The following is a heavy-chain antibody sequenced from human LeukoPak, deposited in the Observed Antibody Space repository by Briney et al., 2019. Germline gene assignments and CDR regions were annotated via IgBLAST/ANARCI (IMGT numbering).Heavy chain of an antibody. J-gene: IGHJ5*02. CDR1: GYIFTNYD. CDR3: ARGGTAKSYDSGSYYIGWFDP. Sequence: ASVKVSCKASGYIFTNYDINWVRQATGQGLEWMGWTNPNSGNTGYAQKFQGRVAMTRNTSISTAYMELSSLRSEDTAVYYCARGGTAKSYDSGSYYIGWFDPWGQGTLVTVSS. V-gene: IGHV1-8*01. D-gene: IGHD3-10*01. CDR2: TNPNSGNT.